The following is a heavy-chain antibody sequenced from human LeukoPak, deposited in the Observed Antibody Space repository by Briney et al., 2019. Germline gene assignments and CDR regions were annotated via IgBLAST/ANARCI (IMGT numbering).Heavy chain of an antibody. V-gene: IGHV3-30-3*02. CDR1: GFTFSSYA. J-gene: IGHJ4*02. CDR2: ISYDGSNK. CDR3: AKIVVVVAATGFDY. D-gene: IGHD2-15*01. Sequence: GGSLRLSCAASGFTFSSYAMHWVRQAPGKGLEWVAVISYDGSNKYYADSVKGRFTISRDNSKNTLYLQMNSLRAEDTAVYYCAKIVVVVAATGFDYWGQGTLVTVSS.